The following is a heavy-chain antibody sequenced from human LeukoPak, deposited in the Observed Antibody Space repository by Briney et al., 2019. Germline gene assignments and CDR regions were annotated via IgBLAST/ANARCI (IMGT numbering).Heavy chain of an antibody. V-gene: IGHV3-7*01. CDR3: ARHVWFGELFLPDYYFDY. CDR2: IKQDGSEK. Sequence: GGSLRLSCAASGFTFSSYWMSWVRQAPGKGLEWVANIKQDGSEKYYVDSVKGRFTISRDNAKNSLYLQMNSLRAEDTAVYYCARHVWFGELFLPDYYFDYWGQGTLVTVPS. J-gene: IGHJ4*02. D-gene: IGHD3-10*01. CDR1: GFTFSSYW.